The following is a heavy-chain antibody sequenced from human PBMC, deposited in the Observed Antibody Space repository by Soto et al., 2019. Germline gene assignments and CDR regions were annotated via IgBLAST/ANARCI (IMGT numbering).Heavy chain of an antibody. D-gene: IGHD3-9*01. Sequence: PSETLSLTCTVSGGSISSYYWSWIRQPPGKELKWIGYIYYRGSTNYNPSLKSRVTISVDTTKNQFSLKLSCVTVADTAVYYCARGVVYDILTGPQSWWFDPWGQGTLVTVSS. CDR2: IYYRGST. V-gene: IGHV4-59*01. CDR1: GGSISSYY. CDR3: ARGVVYDILTGPQSWWFDP. J-gene: IGHJ5*02.